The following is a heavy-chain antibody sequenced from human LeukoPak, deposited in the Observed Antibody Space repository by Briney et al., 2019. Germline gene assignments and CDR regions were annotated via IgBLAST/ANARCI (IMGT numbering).Heavy chain of an antibody. D-gene: IGHD4-17*01. CDR1: GYTFTGYY. Sequence: GASVKVSCKASGYTFTGYYMHWVRQAPGQGLEWMGIINPSGGSTSYAQKFRGRVTMTRDTSTSTVYIELSSLRSEDTAVYYCARVLLATVTAEGYYYGMDVWGQGTTVTVSS. J-gene: IGHJ6*02. CDR3: ARVLLATVTAEGYYYGMDV. V-gene: IGHV1-46*01. CDR2: INPSGGST.